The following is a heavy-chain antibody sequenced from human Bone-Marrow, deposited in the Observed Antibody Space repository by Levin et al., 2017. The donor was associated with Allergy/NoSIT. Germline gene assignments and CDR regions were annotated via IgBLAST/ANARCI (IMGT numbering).Heavy chain of an antibody. V-gene: IGHV1-2*02. CDR3: ARGPLPLIVLMVYAKTPHPNYFDY. CDR2: INPNSGGT. CDR1: GYTFTGYY. Sequence: ASVKVSCKASGYTFTGYYMHWVRQAPGQGLEWMGWINPNSGGTNYAQKFQGRVTMTRDTSISTAYMELSRLRSDDTAVYYCARGPLPLIVLMVYAKTPHPNYFDYWGQGTLVTVSS. D-gene: IGHD2-8*01. J-gene: IGHJ4*02.